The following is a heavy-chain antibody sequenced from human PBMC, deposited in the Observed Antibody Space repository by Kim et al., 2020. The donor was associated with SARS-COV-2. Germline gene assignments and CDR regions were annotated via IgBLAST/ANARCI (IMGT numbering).Heavy chain of an antibody. V-gene: IGHV3-11*01. CDR2: ISSSGSTI. J-gene: IGHJ6*02. D-gene: IGHD3-22*01. CDR3: ARETRTMIVVVITPYYYYGMDV. CDR1: GFTFSDYY. Sequence: GGSLRLSCAASGFTFSDYYMSWIRQAPGKGLEWVSYISSSGSTIYYADSVKGRFTISRDNAKNSLYLQMNSLRAEDTAVYYCARETRTMIVVVITPYYYYGMDVGGQETTVTVSS.